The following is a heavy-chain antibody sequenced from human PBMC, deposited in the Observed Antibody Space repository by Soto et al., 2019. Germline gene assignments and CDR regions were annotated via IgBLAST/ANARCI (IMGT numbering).Heavy chain of an antibody. Sequence: QVQLVQSGAEVKKPGASVKVSCKASGYTFTSYGLSWVRQAPGQGLEWMGWINGYTGNTNYAQKFQGRVTMTTDTSTNTAYLDLWTLISDDTAVYYCARSWVTGKGGMGVWGQGTTVTVSS. J-gene: IGHJ6*02. CDR3: ARSWVTGKGGMGV. CDR2: INGYTGNT. CDR1: GYTFTSYG. V-gene: IGHV1-18*01. D-gene: IGHD3-16*01.